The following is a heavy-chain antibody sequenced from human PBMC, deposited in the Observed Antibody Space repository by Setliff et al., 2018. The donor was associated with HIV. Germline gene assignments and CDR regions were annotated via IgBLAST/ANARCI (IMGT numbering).Heavy chain of an antibody. CDR1: GFTFNNAW. D-gene: IGHD1-20*01. J-gene: IGHJ6*02. CDR3: ATHNGPSYSMDI. CDR2: IKKSRDGGKT. Sequence: GGSLRLSCAASGFTFNNAWMSWVRQAPGKGLEWLGRIKKSRDGGKTDYASPVKGRFTISRDDSKNTLYLQMNSLKTDDTGVYFCATHNGPSYSMDIWGQGTTVTVSS. V-gene: IGHV3-15*01.